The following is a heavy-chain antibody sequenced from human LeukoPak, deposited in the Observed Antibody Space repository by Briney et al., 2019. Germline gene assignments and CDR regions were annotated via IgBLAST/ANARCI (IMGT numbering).Heavy chain of an antibody. CDR1: GYTFTSYA. J-gene: IGHJ6*02. V-gene: IGHV1-3*01. Sequence: ASVKVSCKASGYTFTSYAMHWVRQAPGQRLEWMGWINAGNGNTKYSQKFQGRVTITRDTSASTAYMELSSLRSEDTAVYYCAGDQYSSSWYPGDLNYYYGMDVWGQGTTVTVSS. D-gene: IGHD6-13*01. CDR3: AGDQYSSSWYPGDLNYYYGMDV. CDR2: INAGNGNT.